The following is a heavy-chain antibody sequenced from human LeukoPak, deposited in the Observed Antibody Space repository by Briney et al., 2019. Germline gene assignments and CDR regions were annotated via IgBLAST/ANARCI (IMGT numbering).Heavy chain of an antibody. CDR1: GDSVSSNSAT. V-gene: IGHV6-1*01. Sequence: PSQTLSLTCVISGDSVSSNSATWNRIRQSPSRGLEWLGRTYYRSKWYNDYVVSIKGRITINPDTSKNQFSLHLNSVTPEDTAVYYCARDPAYSSGWTRNAFDIWGQGTMVTVSS. D-gene: IGHD6-19*01. CDR3: ARDPAYSSGWTRNAFDI. CDR2: TYYRSKWYN. J-gene: IGHJ3*02.